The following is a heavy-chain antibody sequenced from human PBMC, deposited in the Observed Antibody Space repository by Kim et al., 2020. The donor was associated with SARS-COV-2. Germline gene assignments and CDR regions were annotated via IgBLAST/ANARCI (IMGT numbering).Heavy chain of an antibody. J-gene: IGHJ2*01. Sequence: TYYNPALTGRVAISVDTSKKQFSLGLSSVTAADAAVYYCARHLRNWYFDLWGRGTLVTVSS. V-gene: IGHV4-39*01. CDR2: T. CDR3: ARHLRNWYFDL.